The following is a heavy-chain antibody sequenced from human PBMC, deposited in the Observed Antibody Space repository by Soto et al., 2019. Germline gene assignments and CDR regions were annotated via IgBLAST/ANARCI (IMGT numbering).Heavy chain of an antibody. V-gene: IGHV3-23*01. CDR1: GFTFSSYA. Sequence: GGSLRLSCAASGFTFSSYAMSWVRQAPGKGLGWVSAISGSGGSTYYADSVKGRFTISRDNSKNTLYLQMNSLRAEDTAVYYCAKDPYGGYNWNYDWFDPWGQGTLVTVSS. J-gene: IGHJ5*02. D-gene: IGHD1-7*01. CDR2: ISGSGGST. CDR3: AKDPYGGYNWNYDWFDP.